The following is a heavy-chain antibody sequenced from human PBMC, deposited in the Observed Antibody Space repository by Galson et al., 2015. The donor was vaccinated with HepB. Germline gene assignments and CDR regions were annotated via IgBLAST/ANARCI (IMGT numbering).Heavy chain of an antibody. CDR1: GFTFRSYS. CDR3: ARGHELLWVGELSQFDS. D-gene: IGHD3-10*01. CDR2: ISNSGSDT. V-gene: IGHV3-21*01. J-gene: IGHJ5*01. Sequence: SLRLSCAASGFTFRSYSMNWVRQAPGKGLEWVSSISNSGSDTYYVESVKGRFTVSRDNAKNSLYLQMKTLRDDDTAVYFCARGHELLWVGELSQFDSWGQGTLVVVSS.